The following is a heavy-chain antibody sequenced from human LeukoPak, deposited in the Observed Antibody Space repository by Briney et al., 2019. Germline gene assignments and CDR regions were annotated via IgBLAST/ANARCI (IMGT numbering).Heavy chain of an antibody. D-gene: IGHD6-19*01. CDR1: GFTFSSYA. CDR2: ISDSGGST. V-gene: IGHV3-23*01. CDR3: AKDHLPGIVVADRDY. Sequence: GGSLRLSCAASGFTFSSYAMSWVRQAPGKGLEWVSTISDSGGSTYYADSVKGRFTISRDNSKNTLYLQINSLRGEDTAVYYCAKDHLPGIVVADRDYWGQGTLVTVSS. J-gene: IGHJ4*02.